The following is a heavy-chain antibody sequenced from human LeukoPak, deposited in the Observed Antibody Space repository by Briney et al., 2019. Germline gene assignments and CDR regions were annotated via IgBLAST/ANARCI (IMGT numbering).Heavy chain of an antibody. Sequence: GGSLRLSCAASGNMFSDYYMSWMRQAPGKGLEWVADINSSGSTIHYADSVKGRFTISRDNAKNSLYLQMNSLRLEDTAVYYCARDKAISGAFDIWGQGTMVTVSS. CDR1: GNMFSDYY. D-gene: IGHD3-10*01. J-gene: IGHJ3*02. CDR2: INSSGSTI. V-gene: IGHV3-11*04. CDR3: ARDKAISGAFDI.